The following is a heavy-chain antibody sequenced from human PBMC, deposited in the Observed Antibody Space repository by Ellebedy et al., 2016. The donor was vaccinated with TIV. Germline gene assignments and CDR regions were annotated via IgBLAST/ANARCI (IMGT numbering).Heavy chain of an antibody. CDR2: VSYNGTEK. D-gene: IGHD2-15*01. J-gene: IGHJ4*02. CDR1: GFTFNRFG. CDR3: AKSRPPRTSAGRWGYFDY. Sequence: GESLKISCAASGFTFNRFGMHWVRQAPGKELEWVAVVSYNGTEKDYADSVKGRFTISRDNSKNTSHLQMNGLRPEDTAVYYCAKSRPPRTSAGRWGYFDYWGQGALVTVSS. V-gene: IGHV3-30*18.